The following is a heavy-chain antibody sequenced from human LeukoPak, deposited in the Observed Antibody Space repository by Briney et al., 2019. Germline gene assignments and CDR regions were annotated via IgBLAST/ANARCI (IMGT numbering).Heavy chain of an antibody. CDR1: GFTFSSYE. CDR3: ARVIIVGATGI. Sequence: GGSLRLSCAASGFTFSSYEMNWVRQAPGKGLEWVSYISSGGSTVHCADSVKGRFTISRDNAKNSLYLQMNSLRAEDTAVYYCARVIIVGATGIWGQGTMVTASS. V-gene: IGHV3-48*03. D-gene: IGHD1-26*01. J-gene: IGHJ3*02. CDR2: ISSGGSTV.